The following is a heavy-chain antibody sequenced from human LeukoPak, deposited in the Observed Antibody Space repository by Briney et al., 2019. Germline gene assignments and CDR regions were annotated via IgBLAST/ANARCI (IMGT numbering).Heavy chain of an antibody. V-gene: IGHV4-39*01. J-gene: IGHJ6*03. CDR1: GGSISSSSYY. Sequence: SETLSLTCTVSGGSISSSSYYWGWIRQPPGKGLEWIGSIYYSGSTYYNPSLKSRVTISVDTSKNQFSLELSSMTAADTAVYYCARSNWNYVYYYYYYYMDVWGKGTTVTVSS. D-gene: IGHD1-7*01. CDR2: IYYSGST. CDR3: ARSNWNYVYYYYYYYMDV.